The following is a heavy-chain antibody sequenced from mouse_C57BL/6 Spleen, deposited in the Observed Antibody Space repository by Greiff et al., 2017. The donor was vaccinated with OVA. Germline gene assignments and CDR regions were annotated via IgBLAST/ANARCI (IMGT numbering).Heavy chain of an antibody. CDR1: GYTFTDYY. J-gene: IGHJ2*01. CDR3: ARCGTTVYYFDY. Sequence: VQLQQSGPELVKPGASVKISCKASGYTFTDYYMNWVKQSHGKSLEWIGDINPNNGGTSYNQKFKGKATLTVDKSSSTAYMELRSLTSEDSAVYYCARCGTTVYYFDYWGQGTTLTVSS. CDR2: INPNNGGT. V-gene: IGHV1-26*01. D-gene: IGHD1-1*01.